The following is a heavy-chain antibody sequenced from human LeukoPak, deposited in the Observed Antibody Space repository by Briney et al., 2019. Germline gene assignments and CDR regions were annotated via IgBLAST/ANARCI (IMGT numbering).Heavy chain of an antibody. CDR1: GGSISSSSYY. Sequence: SETLSLTCTVSGGSISSSSYYWGWIRQPPGKGLEWIGSIYYSGNTYYNPSLKSRVTISVDTSKNQFSLKLSSVTAADTAVYYCARWDRDYGDSRGKLDAFDIWGQGTMVTVSS. V-gene: IGHV4-39*07. J-gene: IGHJ3*02. D-gene: IGHD4-17*01. CDR2: IYYSGNT. CDR3: ARWDRDYGDSRGKLDAFDI.